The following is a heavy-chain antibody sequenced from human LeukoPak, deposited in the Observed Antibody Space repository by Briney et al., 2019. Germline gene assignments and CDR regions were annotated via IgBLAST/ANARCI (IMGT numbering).Heavy chain of an antibody. CDR3: ASVVAAKANLKVIDY. D-gene: IGHD2-15*01. CDR2: ISSSSSYI. CDR1: GFTFSSYG. V-gene: IGHV3-21*01. Sequence: PGGSLRLSCAASGFTFSSYGMHWVRQAPGKGLEWVSSISSSSSYIYYADSVKGRFTISRDNAKNSLYLQMNSLRAEDTAVYYCASVVAAKANLKVIDYWGQGTLVTVSS. J-gene: IGHJ4*02.